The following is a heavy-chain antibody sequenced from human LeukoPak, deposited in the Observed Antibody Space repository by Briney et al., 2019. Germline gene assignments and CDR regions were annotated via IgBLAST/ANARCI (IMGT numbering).Heavy chain of an antibody. D-gene: IGHD5-18*01. V-gene: IGHV3-48*04. CDR2: INSTSSTI. J-gene: IGHJ4*02. CDR3: ARVPVETAMGVSGYPDY. Sequence: SGGSLRLSCAASGFTFSSYSMNWVRQAPGKGLEWVSYINSTSSTIYYADSVKGRFTISRDNAKNSLYLQMNSLRAEDTAVYYCARVPVETAMGVSGYPDYWGQGTLVTVSS. CDR1: GFTFSSYS.